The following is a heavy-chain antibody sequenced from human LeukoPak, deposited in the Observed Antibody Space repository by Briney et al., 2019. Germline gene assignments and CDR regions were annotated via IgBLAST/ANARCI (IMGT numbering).Heavy chain of an antibody. D-gene: IGHD3-10*01. CDR1: GFTFSSYN. Sequence: GGSLRLSCAASGFTFSSYNMHWVRQAPGKGLEWVSSIRSSSGYIYYADSVKGRFTISRDNAKNSLYLQMNRLRAEDTAVYHCATVRGGNTRDFDYWGQGTLVTVSS. CDR3: ATVRGGNTRDFDY. J-gene: IGHJ4*02. CDR2: IRSSSGYI. V-gene: IGHV3-21*01.